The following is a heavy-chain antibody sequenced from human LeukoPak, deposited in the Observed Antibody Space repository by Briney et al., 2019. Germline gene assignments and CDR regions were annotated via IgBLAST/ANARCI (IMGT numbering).Heavy chain of an antibody. CDR2: IKPNSGGT. Sequence: TSVKVSCKASGYTFTGYYMHWVRQAPGQGLEWMGWIKPNSGGTNYAQKFPGKATTTRDTFIKTAYMELSRLRSNAAAVYYCARVADGDYVCGYWGQRTLVTVSS. V-gene: IGHV1-2*02. J-gene: IGHJ4*02. CDR1: GYTFTGYY. CDR3: ARVADGDYVCGY. D-gene: IGHD4-17*01.